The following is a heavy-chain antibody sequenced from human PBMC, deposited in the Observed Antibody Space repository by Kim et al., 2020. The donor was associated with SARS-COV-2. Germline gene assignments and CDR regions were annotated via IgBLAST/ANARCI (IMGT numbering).Heavy chain of an antibody. CDR2: MNPNSGNT. CDR3: ASHYYDFWSGYFGPKDYYYYGMDV. V-gene: IGHV1-8*01. Sequence: ASVKVSCKASGYTFTSYDINWVRQATGQGLEWMGWMNPNSGNTGYAQKFQGRVTMTRNTSISTAYMELSSLRSEDTAVYYCASHYYDFWSGYFGPKDYYYYGMDVWGQGTTVTVSS. D-gene: IGHD3-3*01. CDR1: GYTFTSYD. J-gene: IGHJ6*02.